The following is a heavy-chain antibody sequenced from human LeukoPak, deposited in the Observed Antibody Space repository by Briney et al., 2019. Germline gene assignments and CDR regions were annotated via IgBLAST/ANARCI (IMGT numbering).Heavy chain of an antibody. CDR2: IIPIFHTP. J-gene: IGHJ3*01. V-gene: IGHV1-69*05. CDR3: TTATVPAAIEGPFDPFDV. Sequence: GASVKVSCKASGGNFINYAINWVRQAPGQGLEWMGGIIPIFHTPNYAQKFQGRIAITTDESTTTAYMDLTSLTSKDTAVYYCTTATVPAAIEGPFDPFDVWGQGTVVTVSS. CDR1: GGNFINYA. D-gene: IGHD2-2*01.